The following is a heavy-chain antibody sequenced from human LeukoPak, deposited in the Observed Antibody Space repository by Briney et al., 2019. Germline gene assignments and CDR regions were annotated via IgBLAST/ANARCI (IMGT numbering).Heavy chain of an antibody. CDR2: ISFDGRNG. CDR3: AKGGASVTRYVDY. J-gene: IGHJ4*02. CDR1: GFIFSNYG. Sequence: GGSLRLSCAASGFIFSNYGMNWVRQAPGKGLEWVAIISFDGRNGYYAESAKGRFTISRDNSKNMVYLQINSLRPEDTAVYYCAKGGASVTRYVDYWGQGTLVTVSS. D-gene: IGHD4-17*01. V-gene: IGHV3-30*18.